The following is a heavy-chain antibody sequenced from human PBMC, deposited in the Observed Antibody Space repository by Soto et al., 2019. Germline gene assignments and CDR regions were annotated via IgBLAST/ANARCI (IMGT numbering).Heavy chain of an antibody. V-gene: IGHV3-49*03. Sequence: GGSLRLSCTASGFTFGDYAMSWFRQAPGKGLEWVGFIRSKAYGGTTEYAASVKGRFTISRDDSKSIAYLQMNSLKTEDTAVYYCTREGRGSGWNYWGQGTLVTVSS. CDR1: GFTFGDYA. J-gene: IGHJ4*02. D-gene: IGHD6-19*01. CDR2: IRSKAYGGTT. CDR3: TREGRGSGWNY.